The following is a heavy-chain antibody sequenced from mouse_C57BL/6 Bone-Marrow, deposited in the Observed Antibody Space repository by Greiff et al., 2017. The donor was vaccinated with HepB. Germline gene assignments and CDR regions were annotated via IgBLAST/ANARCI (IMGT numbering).Heavy chain of an antibody. CDR2: ISDGGSYT. CDR1: GFTFSSYA. D-gene: IGHD1-1*01. J-gene: IGHJ1*03. Sequence: DVKLVESGGGLVKPGGSLKLSCAASGFTFSSYAMSWVRQTPEKRLEWVATISDGGSYTYYPDNVKGRFTISRDNAKNNLYLQMSHLKSEDTAMYYCAHIATWYFDVWGTGTTVTVSS. V-gene: IGHV5-4*03. CDR3: AHIATWYFDV.